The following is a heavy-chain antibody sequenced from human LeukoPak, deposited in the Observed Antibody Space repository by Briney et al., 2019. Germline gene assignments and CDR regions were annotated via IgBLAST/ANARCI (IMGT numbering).Heavy chain of an antibody. Sequence: GGSLRLSCAASGFTFSSYWMSWVRQAPGKGLVWVSRINSDGSSTSYADSVKGRFTISRDNAKNTLYLQMNSLRAEDTAVYYCARVVRLTYYGMDVWGQGTTVTVSS. CDR1: GFTFSSYW. CDR2: INSDGSST. CDR3: ARVVRLTYYGMDV. J-gene: IGHJ6*02. D-gene: IGHD2-2*01. V-gene: IGHV3-74*01.